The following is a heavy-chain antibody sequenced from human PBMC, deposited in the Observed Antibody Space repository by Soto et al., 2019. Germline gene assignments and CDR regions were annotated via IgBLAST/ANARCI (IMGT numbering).Heavy chain of an antibody. Sequence: QVQLQESGPGLVKPSETLSLTCTVSGGSVSSSNYYWSWIRQPPGKGLEWIGYIYYSGSTYYNPSLKSRVTISVDTSKNQFSLKLSSVTAADTAVYYCARGPQGYCSGGSCAPLSDDAFDIWGQGTMVTVSS. CDR2: IYYSGST. CDR1: GGSVSSSNYY. D-gene: IGHD2-15*01. J-gene: IGHJ3*02. CDR3: ARGPQGYCSGGSCAPLSDDAFDI. V-gene: IGHV4-61*01.